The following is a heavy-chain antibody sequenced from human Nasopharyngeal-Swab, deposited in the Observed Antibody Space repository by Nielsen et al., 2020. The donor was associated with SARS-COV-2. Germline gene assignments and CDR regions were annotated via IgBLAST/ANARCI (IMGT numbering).Heavy chain of an antibody. CDR1: GFTFSSYD. Sequence: GESLKISCAATGFTFSSYDMSWVRQAPGKGLEWVSAISGSGGSTYYADSVKGRFTISRDNSKNTLYLQMNSLRAEDTAVYYCALLGVVVPAAIALPLDYWGQGTLVTVSS. CDR3: ALLGVVVPAAIALPLDY. V-gene: IGHV3-23*01. D-gene: IGHD2-2*02. CDR2: ISGSGGST. J-gene: IGHJ4*02.